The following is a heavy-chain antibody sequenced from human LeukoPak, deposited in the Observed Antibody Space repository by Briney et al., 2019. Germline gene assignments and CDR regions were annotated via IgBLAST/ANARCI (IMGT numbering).Heavy chain of an antibody. J-gene: IGHJ6*03. CDR3: ARTGYSSSWYPYYYYMDV. Sequence: SETLSLTCTVSGGSISSYYWSWIRQPPGKGLEWIGYIYYSGSTNYNPSLKSRVTISVDTSKNQFSLKLSSVTAADTAVYYCARTGYSSSWYPYYYYMDVWGKGTTVTISS. CDR1: GGSISSYY. CDR2: IYYSGST. D-gene: IGHD6-13*01. V-gene: IGHV4-59*01.